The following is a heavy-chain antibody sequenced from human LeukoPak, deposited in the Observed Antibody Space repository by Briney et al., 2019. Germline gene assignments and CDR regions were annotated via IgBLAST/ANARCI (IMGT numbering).Heavy chain of an antibody. V-gene: IGHV3-7*01. D-gene: IGHD1-26*01. CDR3: ATDGRQWDAALY. J-gene: IGHJ4*02. CDR2: IKQDGSGK. Sequence: GGSLRLSCAASGLTLSNYWMSWVRQAPGKGLEWVANIKQDGSGKNYVDSVKGRFTISRDNAKNSLYLQMNSLRAEDTAAYYCATDGRQWDAALYWGQGTPVTLSS. CDR1: GLTLSNYW.